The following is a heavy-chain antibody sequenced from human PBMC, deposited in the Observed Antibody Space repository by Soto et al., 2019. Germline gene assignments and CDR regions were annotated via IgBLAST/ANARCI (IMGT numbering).Heavy chain of an antibody. J-gene: IGHJ4*02. Sequence: QITLKESGPTLVKPTQTLTLTCTFSGFSLTTDRVGVGWIRQPPGEALEWLAVIYWDDSKTYRPSLESRLTITKDTSKNQVALTMPHMDSLDTATYYCAHAYGGRSLYWGQGTLVTVSS. CDR3: AHAYGGRSLY. V-gene: IGHV2-5*02. D-gene: IGHD1-26*01. CDR2: IYWDDSK. CDR1: GFSLTTDRVG.